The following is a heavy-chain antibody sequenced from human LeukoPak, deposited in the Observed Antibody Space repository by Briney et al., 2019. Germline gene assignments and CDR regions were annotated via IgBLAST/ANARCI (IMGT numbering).Heavy chain of an antibody. Sequence: PSETLSLICTVSGGSISSSSYYWGWIRQPPGKGLEWIGSIYYSGSTYYNPSLKSRVTISVDTSKNQFSLKLSSVTAADTAVYYCARVLGYSSSWYEDWFDPWGQGTLVTVSS. CDR2: IYYSGST. J-gene: IGHJ5*02. V-gene: IGHV4-39*01. CDR1: GGSISSSSYY. D-gene: IGHD6-13*01. CDR3: ARVLGYSSSWYEDWFDP.